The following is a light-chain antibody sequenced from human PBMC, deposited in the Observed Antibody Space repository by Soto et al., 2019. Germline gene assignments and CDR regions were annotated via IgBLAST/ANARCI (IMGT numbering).Light chain of an antibody. CDR2: LVS. J-gene: IGKJ1*01. V-gene: IGKV2-28*01. CDR3: MQALQTPRT. CDR1: QSLLHSSDYNY. Sequence: EIVMTQSPLSLPVTPGEPASISCRSNQSLLHSSDYNYLDCYLQKPGHSPQLLIYLVSNRASGVPDRFSGSGSGTDFTLKISRVEAEDVGVYYCMQALQTPRTFGQGTKVEIK.